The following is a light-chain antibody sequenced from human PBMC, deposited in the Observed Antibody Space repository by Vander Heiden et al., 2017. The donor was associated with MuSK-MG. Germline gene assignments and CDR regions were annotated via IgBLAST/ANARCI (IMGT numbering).Light chain of an antibody. CDR1: SLRSYY. CDR3: NSRDSSGNHPDVV. CDR2: GKN. Sequence: SSELTQDPAVSVALGQTVRITCQGDSLRSYYASWYQQKPGQAPVLVIYGKNNRPSGIPDRFSGSSSGNTASFTITGAQAEDEADYYCNSRDSSGNHPDVVFGGGTKLTVL. J-gene: IGLJ2*01. V-gene: IGLV3-19*01.